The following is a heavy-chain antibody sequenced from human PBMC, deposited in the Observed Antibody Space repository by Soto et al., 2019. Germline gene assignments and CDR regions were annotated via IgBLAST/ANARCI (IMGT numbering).Heavy chain of an antibody. V-gene: IGHV3-53*01. Sequence: GGSLRLSCAASGFTVSSNYMSWVRQAPGKGLEWVSVIYSGGSTYYADSVKGRFTISRDNSKNTLYLQMNSLRAEDTAVYYCAKVHAPLLRFLEWLLYYFDYWGQGTLVTVSS. D-gene: IGHD3-3*01. J-gene: IGHJ4*02. CDR3: AKVHAPLLRFLEWLLYYFDY. CDR1: GFTVSSNY. CDR2: IYSGGST.